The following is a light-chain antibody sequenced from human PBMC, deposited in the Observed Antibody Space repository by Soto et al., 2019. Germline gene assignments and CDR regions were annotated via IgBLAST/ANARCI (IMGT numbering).Light chain of an antibody. CDR2: GAS. CDR1: QSVISN. Sequence: DIVMPQPPPTLSVSPGARATLSCRASQSVISNLACDQQKPGQATRLLICGASTRVTGIPARFSGSGSGTEFTLTVRGLECEDFAVCYCQQYNNWSRRTFGQGTKVEI. J-gene: IGKJ1*01. V-gene: IGKV3-15*01. CDR3: QQYNNWSRRT.